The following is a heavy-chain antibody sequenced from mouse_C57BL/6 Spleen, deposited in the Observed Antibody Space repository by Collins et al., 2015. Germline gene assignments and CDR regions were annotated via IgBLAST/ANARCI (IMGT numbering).Heavy chain of an antibody. V-gene: IGHV1-26*01. Sequence: EVQLQQSGPELVKPGASVKISCKASGYTFTDYYMNWVKQSHGKSLEWIGDINPNNGGTSYNQKFKGKATLTVDKSSSTAYMELRSLTSEDSAVYYCARSPSSAYWGQGTLVTVSA. CDR1: GYTFTDYY. CDR3: ARSPSSAY. J-gene: IGHJ3*01. CDR2: INPNNGGT.